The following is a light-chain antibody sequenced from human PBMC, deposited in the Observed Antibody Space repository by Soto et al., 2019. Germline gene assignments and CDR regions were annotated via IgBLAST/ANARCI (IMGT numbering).Light chain of an antibody. V-gene: IGKV3-15*01. CDR1: QSVGSK. CDR2: GAS. CDR3: QQYDNWPRT. Sequence: EKVMTQSPATLSVYPGERATLSCRASQSVGSKLAWYQQKPGQAPRLLIYGASTRATGIPARFSGSGSGTEFTLTISSLQSEDFAVYYCQQYDNWPRTFGQGTKVDIK. J-gene: IGKJ1*01.